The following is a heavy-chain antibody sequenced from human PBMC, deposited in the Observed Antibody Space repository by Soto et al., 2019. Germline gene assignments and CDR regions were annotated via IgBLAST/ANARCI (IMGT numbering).Heavy chain of an antibody. D-gene: IGHD6-6*01. CDR3: AKRVIAADYNCFEP. Sequence: PGGSLRLSCAASGFTFSNYAMSWGRQGPGKGLEWVSSIDNSGGTTYYADSVRGRFTISRDNSKNTLYLQINSLRADDTAVYYCAKRVIAADYNCFEPWGQGTLVTVSS. V-gene: IGHV3-23*01. CDR2: IDNSGGTT. CDR1: GFTFSNYA. J-gene: IGHJ5*02.